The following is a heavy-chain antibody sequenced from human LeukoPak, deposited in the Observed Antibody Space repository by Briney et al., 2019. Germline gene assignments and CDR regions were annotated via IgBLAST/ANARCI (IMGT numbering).Heavy chain of an antibody. V-gene: IGHV1-46*01. J-gene: IGHJ3*02. CDR1: GYTFTSYY. Sequence: GASVKVSCKASGYTFTSYYMHWVRQAPGQGLEWMGIINPSGGSTSYAQKFQGRVTMTRDTSTSTVYMELSSLRSEDTAVYYCARGFSVAGTATDAFDIWGQGTMVTVSS. CDR2: INPSGGST. CDR3: ARGFSVAGTATDAFDI. D-gene: IGHD6-19*01.